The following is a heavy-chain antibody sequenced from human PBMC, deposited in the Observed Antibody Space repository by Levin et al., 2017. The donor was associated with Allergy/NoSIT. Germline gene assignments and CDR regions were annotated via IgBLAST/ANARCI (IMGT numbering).Heavy chain of an antibody. J-gene: IGHJ3*02. V-gene: IGHV1-69*06. CDR1: GGTFSSYA. CDR2: IIPIFGTA. D-gene: IGHD1-26*01. Sequence: KISCKASGGTFSSYAISWVRQAPGQGLEWMGGIIPIFGTANYAQKFQGRVTITADKSTSTAYMELSSLRSEDTAVYYCARYYADDAFDIWGQGTMVTVSS. CDR3: ARYYADDAFDI.